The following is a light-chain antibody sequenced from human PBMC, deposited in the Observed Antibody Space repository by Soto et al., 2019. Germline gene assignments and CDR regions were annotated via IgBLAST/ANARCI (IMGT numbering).Light chain of an antibody. J-gene: IGKJ4*01. CDR1: QSISSY. Sequence: DIQMTQSPSSLSASVGDRVTITCRASQSISSYLNWYQQKPGKAPKLLIYAASSLQSGVPSRFSGRGSGTGVTPNISSLKTEDFATYYCPQRYSTPVAFGGGTPVEIK. CDR3: PQRYSTPVA. V-gene: IGKV1-39*01. CDR2: AAS.